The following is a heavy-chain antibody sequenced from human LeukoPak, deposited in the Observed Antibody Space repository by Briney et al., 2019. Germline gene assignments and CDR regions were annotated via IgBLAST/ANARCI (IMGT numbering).Heavy chain of an antibody. CDR3: ARYQYANYDTLDY. V-gene: IGHV1-18*01. Sequence: ASVKVSCKASGYTFSNYGISWVRQAPGQGLEWMGWISTYNGNTNYAQKFQGRVTMTTDTSTNTAYMELRSLRSDDTAVYYCARYQYANYDTLDYWGQGTLVTVSS. J-gene: IGHJ4*02. CDR1: GYTFSNYG. CDR2: ISTYNGNT. D-gene: IGHD3-22*01.